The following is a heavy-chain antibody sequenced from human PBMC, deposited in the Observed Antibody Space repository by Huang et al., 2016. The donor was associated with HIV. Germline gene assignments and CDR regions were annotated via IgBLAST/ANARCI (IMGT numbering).Heavy chain of an antibody. D-gene: IGHD6-6*01. J-gene: IGHJ4*02. V-gene: IGHV1-2*02. CDR2: INPKRGGT. Sequence: QVQLVQSGAEVKNPGASVRVSCKSFGYTFTDSNIHWVRQAPGQGLGWMGWINPKRGGTSYAQRVQGRITMTRDTTISTVHMDLRRIQSDDTAVYFCARDWSFGSSTSPADWGQGTLVTVSS. CDR1: GYTFTDSN. CDR3: ARDWSFGSSTSPAD.